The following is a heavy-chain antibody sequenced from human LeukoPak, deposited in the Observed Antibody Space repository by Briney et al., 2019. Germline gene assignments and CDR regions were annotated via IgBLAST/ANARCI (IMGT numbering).Heavy chain of an antibody. V-gene: IGHV3-21*01. CDR1: GFTFTGYS. D-gene: IGHD2/OR15-2a*01. J-gene: IGHJ3*02. Sequence: GGSLRLSCVVSGFTFTGYSMNWVRQAPGKGLEWVSSISSSSSHIFYADSVKGRFTISRDNARNALGLQMNSLRAEDAAVYYCARSVMTGSTTRAFDMWGQGTMVTVSS. CDR2: ISSSSSHI. CDR3: ARSVMTGSTTRAFDM.